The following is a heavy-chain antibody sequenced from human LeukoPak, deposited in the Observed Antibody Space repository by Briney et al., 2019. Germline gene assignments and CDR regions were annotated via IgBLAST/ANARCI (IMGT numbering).Heavy chain of an antibody. CDR3: VREESESYPFDS. D-gene: IGHD1-26*01. CDR2: ISSISRVI. Sequence: TGGSLRLSCAASGFTFKSYSMNWVRQAPGKGPEWISYISSISRVIYYADSVKGRFTISRDNAKNSLSLQMNSLRAEDTAVYYCVREESESYPFDSWGQGTLVIVSS. CDR1: GFTFKSYS. V-gene: IGHV3-48*01. J-gene: IGHJ4*02.